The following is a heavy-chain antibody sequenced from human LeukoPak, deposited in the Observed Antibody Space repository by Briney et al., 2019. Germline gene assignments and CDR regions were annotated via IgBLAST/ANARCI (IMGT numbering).Heavy chain of an antibody. Sequence: TGGSLRLSCAASRFTFSSYAMHWVRQAPGKGLEWVSLISWDGGGTYYADTVKGRFTISRDNSKNSLYLQMNSLRAEDTALYYCAKDMAAYYYASGNIDYWGQGTLVTVSS. J-gene: IGHJ4*02. CDR1: RFTFSSYA. D-gene: IGHD3-10*01. CDR2: ISWDGGGT. CDR3: AKDMAAYYYASGNIDY. V-gene: IGHV3-43D*03.